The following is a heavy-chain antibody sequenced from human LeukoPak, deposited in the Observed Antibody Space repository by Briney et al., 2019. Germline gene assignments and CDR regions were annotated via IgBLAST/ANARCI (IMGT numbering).Heavy chain of an antibody. CDR1: GYTFTGYY. V-gene: IGHV1-2*02. J-gene: IGHJ4*02. Sequence: GASVNVSCKASGYTFTGYYMHWVRQAPGQGLEWMGWINPNSGGTNYAQNFQGRVTITRDTSMRTVFMELNTVISDDRGVYYCARAFWDSSSWYYFDYCGQGTLVTVSS. CDR2: INPNSGGT. D-gene: IGHD6-13*01. CDR3: ARAFWDSSSWYYFDY.